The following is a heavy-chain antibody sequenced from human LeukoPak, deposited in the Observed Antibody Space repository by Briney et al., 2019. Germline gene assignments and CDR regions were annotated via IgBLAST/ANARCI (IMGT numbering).Heavy chain of an antibody. CDR2: ISSSSSYI. D-gene: IGHD1-1*01. V-gene: IGHV3-21*01. Sequence: GGTLRLSCAASGFSFRSHGMNWVRQAPGKGLEWVSSISSSSSYIYYAASVKGRFTISRDNAKNSLYLQMNRLRAEDTAVYYCARERQLERLAFGKEGSAFDYWGQGTLVTVSS. CDR1: GFSFRSHG. J-gene: IGHJ4*02. CDR3: ARERQLERLAFGKEGSAFDY.